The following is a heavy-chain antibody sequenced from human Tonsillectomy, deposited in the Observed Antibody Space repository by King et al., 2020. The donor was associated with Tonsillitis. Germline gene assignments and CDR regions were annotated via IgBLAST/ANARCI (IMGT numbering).Heavy chain of an antibody. CDR3: SRAFHTYLDY. J-gene: IGHJ4*02. V-gene: IGHV3-53*01. D-gene: IGHD3-16*01. CDR2: IYSIGST. Sequence: VQLVESGGGLIQPGGSLRLSCAASGFTVSSNYMSWVRQAPGKGLEWVSVIYSIGSTYYAGSVKGRFTISRDNSKNTLYLQMNSLRAEDTAVYYCSRAFHTYLDYWGQGTLVTVSS. CDR1: GFTVSSNY.